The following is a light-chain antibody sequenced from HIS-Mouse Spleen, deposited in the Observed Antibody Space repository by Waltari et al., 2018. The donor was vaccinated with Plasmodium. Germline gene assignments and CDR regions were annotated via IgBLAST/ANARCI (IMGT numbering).Light chain of an antibody. Sequence: QSALTQPPSASGSPGQSVTISCPGTSSDVGGHNYVSWYQQHPGKAPKLMIYEVSKRPSGVPDRFSGSKSGNTASLTVSGLQAEDEADYYCSSYAGSNNLVFGGGTKLTVL. CDR1: SSDVGGHNY. CDR3: SSYAGSNNLV. V-gene: IGLV2-8*01. CDR2: EVS. J-gene: IGLJ2*01.